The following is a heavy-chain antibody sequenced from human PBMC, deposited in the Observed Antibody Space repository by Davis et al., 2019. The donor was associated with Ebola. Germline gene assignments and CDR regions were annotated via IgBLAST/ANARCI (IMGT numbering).Heavy chain of an antibody. CDR1: GYTFTSYG. CDR3: ARESYYYGSGSYYGAFFDY. V-gene: IGHV1-8*02. D-gene: IGHD3-10*01. J-gene: IGHJ4*02. Sequence: ASVKVSCKASGYTFTSYGISWVRQATGQGLEWMGWMNPNSGNTGYAQKFQGRVTMTRNTSISTAYMELSSLRAEDTAVYYCARESYYYGSGSYYGAFFDYWGQGTLVTVSS. CDR2: MNPNSGNT.